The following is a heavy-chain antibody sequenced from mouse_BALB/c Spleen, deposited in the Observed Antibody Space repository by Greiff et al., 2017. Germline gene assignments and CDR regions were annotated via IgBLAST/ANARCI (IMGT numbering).Heavy chain of an antibody. Sequence: QVQLQQSGAELVRPGVSVKISCKGSGYTFTDYAMHWVKQSHAKSLEWIGVISTYYGDASYNQKFKGKATMTVDKSSSTAYMELARLTSEDSAIYYCAVDYDEGAWFAYWGQGTLVTVSA. D-gene: IGHD2-4*01. V-gene: IGHV1S137*01. J-gene: IGHJ3*01. CDR1: GYTFTDYA. CDR2: ISTYYGDA. CDR3: AVDYDEGAWFAY.